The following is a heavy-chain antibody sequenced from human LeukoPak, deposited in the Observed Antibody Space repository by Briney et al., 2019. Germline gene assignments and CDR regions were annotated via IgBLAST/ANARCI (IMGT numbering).Heavy chain of an antibody. Sequence: RGSLRLSSADSVFTLSINYMSSVRQAPGKGLERVSLIYSGGSTYYADSVKGRFTISRDNSKNTLYLQMNSLRAEDTAVYYCARDSSIAAGPLEYFQHWGQGTLVTVSS. V-gene: IGHV3-53*01. D-gene: IGHD6-13*01. CDR1: VFTLSINY. CDR2: IYSGGST. CDR3: ARDSSIAAGPLEYFQH. J-gene: IGHJ1*01.